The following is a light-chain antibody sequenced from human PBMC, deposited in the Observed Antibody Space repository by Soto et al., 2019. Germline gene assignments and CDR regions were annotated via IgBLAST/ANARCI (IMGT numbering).Light chain of an antibody. CDR3: QQYYNTPFT. CDR1: QSVLYSSDNKNY. CDR2: WAS. V-gene: IGKV4-1*01. J-gene: IGKJ2*01. Sequence: IVLTQSPDSLAVSLGERATVNCKSSQSVLYSSDNKNYLVWYQQKPGQPPRLLIYWASTRESGVPDRFSGSGSGTEFTLTISSLQAEDVAVYYCQQYYNTPFTFGQGTKLEIK.